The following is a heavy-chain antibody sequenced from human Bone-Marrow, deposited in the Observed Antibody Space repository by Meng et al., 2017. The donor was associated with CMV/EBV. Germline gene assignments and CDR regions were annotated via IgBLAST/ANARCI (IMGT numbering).Heavy chain of an antibody. CDR1: AFTVSSNY. D-gene: IGHD2-2*01. CDR3: ARGLREVVPAAMAVNWFDP. V-gene: IGHV3-53*01. CDR2: IYSGGST. J-gene: IGHJ5*02. Sequence: GGSLRLSCAASAFTVSSNYMSWVRQAPGKGLEWVSVIYSGGSTYYADSVKGRFTISRDNAKNSLYLQMNSLRAEDTAVYYCARGLREVVPAAMAVNWFDPWGQGTLVTVSS.